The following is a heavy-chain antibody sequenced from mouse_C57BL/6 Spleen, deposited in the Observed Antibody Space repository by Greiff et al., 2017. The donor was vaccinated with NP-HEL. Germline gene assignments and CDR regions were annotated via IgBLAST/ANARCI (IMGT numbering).Heavy chain of an antibody. D-gene: IGHD2-3*01. CDR2: IGPGSGST. V-gene: IGHV1-77*01. Sequence: QVHVKQSGAELVKPGASVKISCKASGYTFTDYYINWVKQRPGQGLEWIGKIGPGSGSTYYNEKFKSKATLTVDKSSSTAYMQLSSLTSEDSAVYYCARNGYYYFDYWGQGTTLTVSS. J-gene: IGHJ2*01. CDR1: GYTFTDYY. CDR3: ARNGYYYFDY.